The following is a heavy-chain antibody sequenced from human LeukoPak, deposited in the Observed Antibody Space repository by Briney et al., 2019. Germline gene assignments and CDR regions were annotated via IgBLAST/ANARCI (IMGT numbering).Heavy chain of an antibody. CDR1: GGTFSSYA. J-gene: IGHJ4*02. CDR2: IDPNSGGT. V-gene: IGHV1-2*02. D-gene: IGHD3-3*01. Sequence: GASVKVSCKASGGTFSSYAISWVRQAPGQGLEWMGWIDPNSGGTNYAQKFQGRVTMTRDTSISTAYMELSRLRSDDTAVYYCATLGALFGVVIIVEEESFDYWGQGTLVTVSS. CDR3: ATLGALFGVVIIVEEESFDY.